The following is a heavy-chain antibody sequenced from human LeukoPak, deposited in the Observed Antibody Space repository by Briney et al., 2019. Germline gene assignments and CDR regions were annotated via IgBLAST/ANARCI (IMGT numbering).Heavy chain of an antibody. D-gene: IGHD6-13*01. CDR2: IGSCSSNI. CDR3: ARDFSSVSSSWQGAGGLDM. V-gene: IGHV3-21*04. Sequence: GGSLTVSCAASGFTFRDYAMTWVRQAPGKGLEWVSSIGSCSSNIQYADSLKGRFSISRDEAKNSVDLEMNSLRFEYTAVYYCARDFSSVSSSWQGAGGLDMWGQGTTLIVSS. J-gene: IGHJ3*02. CDR1: GFTFRDYA.